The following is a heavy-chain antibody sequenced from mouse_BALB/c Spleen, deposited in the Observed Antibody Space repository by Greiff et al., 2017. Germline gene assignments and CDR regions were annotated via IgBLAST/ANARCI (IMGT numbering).Heavy chain of an antibody. CDR3: ASLYYRYDEAMDY. J-gene: IGHJ4*01. D-gene: IGHD2-14*01. CDR1: GFSLTSYG. Sequence: QVQLKESGPGLVQPSQSLSITCTVSGFSLTSYGVHWVRQSPGKGLEWLGVIWSGGSTDYNAAFISRLSISKDNSKSQVFFKMNSLQADDTAIYYCASLYYRYDEAMDYWGQGTSVTVSS. V-gene: IGHV2-4-1*01. CDR2: IWSGGST.